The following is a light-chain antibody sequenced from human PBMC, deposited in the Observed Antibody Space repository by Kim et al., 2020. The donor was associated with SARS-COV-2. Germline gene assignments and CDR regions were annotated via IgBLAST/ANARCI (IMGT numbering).Light chain of an antibody. V-gene: IGKV3-15*01. CDR2: GAS. CDR3: QQYSTSWT. CDR1: QSVRKS. J-gene: IGKJ1*01. Sequence: VAQGERAALGWRASQSVRKSLAWYQQQPGQAPRLLIYGASTRATGIPARFSGSGSGTEFTLIISSLQSEDFAVYCCQQYSTSWTFGQGTKVDIK.